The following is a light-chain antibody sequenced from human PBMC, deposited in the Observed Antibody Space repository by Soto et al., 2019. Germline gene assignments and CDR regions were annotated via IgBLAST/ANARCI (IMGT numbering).Light chain of an antibody. J-gene: IGKJ5*01. V-gene: IGKV1-17*01. CDR1: QAIRYD. CDR3: QQLFDSPIT. CDR2: ATF. Sequence: DIQMTQSPSSLAASLGDRLTITCRASQAIRYDLGWYQQKPGTAPKRLIYATFTLQSGVPSRFSGSGSGTEFTLTINSLQPEDFATYYCQQLFDSPITFGQGPRLEIK.